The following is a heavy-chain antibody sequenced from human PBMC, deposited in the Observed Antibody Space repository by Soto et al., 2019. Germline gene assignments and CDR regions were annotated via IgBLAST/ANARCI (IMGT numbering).Heavy chain of an antibody. CDR1: GFTFSSYD. J-gene: IGHJ6*02. CDR3: ARDSEALDYYGSPFVYAFYHYFGNDL. D-gene: IGHD3-10*01. Sequence: GGSLRLSCAASGFTFSSYDMHWVRQATGKGLEWVSAIGTAGDTYYPGSVKGRFTISRENAKNSLYLQMNSLRAGDTAVYYCARDSEALDYYGSPFVYAFYHYFGNDLWGQGTTVTVSS. V-gene: IGHV3-13*01. CDR2: IGTAGDT.